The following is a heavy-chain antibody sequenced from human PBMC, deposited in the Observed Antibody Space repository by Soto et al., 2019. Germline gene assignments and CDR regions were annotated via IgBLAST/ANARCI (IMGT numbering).Heavy chain of an antibody. CDR3: ARDGADSSSWYFEYFDY. CDR1: GGTFSSYA. D-gene: IGHD6-13*01. CDR2: IIPIFGTA. V-gene: IGHV1-69*01. J-gene: IGHJ4*02. Sequence: QVQLVQSGAEVKKPGSSVTVSCKASGGTFSSYAISWVRQAPGQGLEWMGGIIPIFGTANYAQKFQGRVTITADESTSTADMELSSLRSEDTAVYYCARDGADSSSWYFEYFDYWGQGTLVTVSS.